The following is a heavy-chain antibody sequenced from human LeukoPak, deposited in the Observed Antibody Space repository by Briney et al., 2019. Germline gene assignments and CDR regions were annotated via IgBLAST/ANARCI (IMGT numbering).Heavy chain of an antibody. V-gene: IGHV3-11*04. CDR3: ARVARSGYYLDY. CDR2: ISSSGSTI. J-gene: IGHJ4*02. D-gene: IGHD3-22*01. CDR1: GFTFSDYY. Sequence: GGSLRLSCAASGFTFSDYYMSWIRQAPGKGLEWVSYISSSGSTIYYADSVKGRLTISRDNAKNSLYVQMNSLRAEDTAIYYCARVARSGYYLDYWGQGTLVTVSS.